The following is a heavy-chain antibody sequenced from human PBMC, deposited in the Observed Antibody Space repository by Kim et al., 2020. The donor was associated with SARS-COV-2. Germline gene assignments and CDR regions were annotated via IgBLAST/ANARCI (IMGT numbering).Heavy chain of an antibody. Sequence: SETLSLTCAVYGGSFSGYYWSWIRQPPGKGLEWIGEINHSGSTNYNPSLKSRVTISVDTSKNQFSLKLSSVTAADTAVYYCARAIVRGVRGVLGYWGQGTLVTVSS. D-gene: IGHD3-10*01. CDR3: ARAIVRGVRGVLGY. CDR2: INHSGST. J-gene: IGHJ4*02. CDR1: GGSFSGYY. V-gene: IGHV4-34*01.